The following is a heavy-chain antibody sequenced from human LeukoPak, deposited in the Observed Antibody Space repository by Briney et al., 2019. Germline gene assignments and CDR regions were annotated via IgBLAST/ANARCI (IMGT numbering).Heavy chain of an antibody. V-gene: IGHV3-23*01. D-gene: IGHD2-21*01. CDR3: AKASSLLRGPMVIYYFDS. J-gene: IGHJ4*02. CDR1: DFTFTTYA. Sequence: GGSLRLSCAASDFTFTTYAMTWVRQAPGKGLEWVSSISGGGDITYYTDSVKGRFTISRDNSKNTLYMEMKSLRAEDTAVYYCAKASSLLRGPMVIYYFDSWGQGTLVTVSS. CDR2: ISGGGDIT.